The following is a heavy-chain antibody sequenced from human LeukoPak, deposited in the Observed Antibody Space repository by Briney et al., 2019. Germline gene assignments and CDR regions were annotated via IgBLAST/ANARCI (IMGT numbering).Heavy chain of an antibody. V-gene: IGHV1-18*01. CDR3: ARDLSGVTNDY. CDR2: ISAYNGET. CDR1: GYTFTSYG. D-gene: IGHD4-17*01. J-gene: IGHJ4*02. Sequence: ASVKVSCKASGYTFTSYGITWVRQAPGQGLEWMGWISAYNGETNYGQKLQGRVTMTTDTSTSTAYMELRSLRSDDTAVYYCARDLSGVTNDYWGQGTLVTVSS.